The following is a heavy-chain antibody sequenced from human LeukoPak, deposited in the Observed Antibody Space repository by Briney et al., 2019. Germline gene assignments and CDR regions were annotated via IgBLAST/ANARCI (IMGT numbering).Heavy chain of an antibody. CDR1: GGTFSSYA. CDR2: IIPIFGTA. Sequence: GSSVKVSCKASGGTFSSYAISWVRQAPGQGLEWMGGIIPIFGTANYAQKFQGRVTITTDESTSTAYMELRSLRSEDTAVYYCARGEQFLEWSNNCFAPWGQGTLVPVSS. D-gene: IGHD3-3*01. CDR3: ARGEQFLEWSNNCFAP. V-gene: IGHV1-69*05. J-gene: IGHJ5*02.